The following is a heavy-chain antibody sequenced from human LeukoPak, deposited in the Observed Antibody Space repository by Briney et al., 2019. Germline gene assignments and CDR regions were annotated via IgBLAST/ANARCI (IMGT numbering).Heavy chain of an antibody. J-gene: IGHJ3*02. CDR3: ARGEAYYYDTSGSYGAFDI. D-gene: IGHD3-22*01. CDR1: GGSISSGGSY. V-gene: IGHV4-31*03. Sequence: SQTLSPTCTVSGGSISSGGSYWSWIRQHPGKGLEWIGYIYYSGSTYYNPSLKSRVTISVDTSKNHFSLKLSSVTAADTAVYYCARGEAYYYDTSGSYGAFDIWGQGTMVTVSS. CDR2: IYYSGST.